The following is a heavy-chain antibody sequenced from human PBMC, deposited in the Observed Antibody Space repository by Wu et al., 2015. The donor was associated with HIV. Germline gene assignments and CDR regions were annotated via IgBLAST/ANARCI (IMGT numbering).Heavy chain of an antibody. J-gene: IGHJ4*02. Sequence: QVHLVQSGAEVKKPGASVKISCKASGYTFTGYYMHWVRQAPGQGLEWMGWINPNSGGVNFAQRFQGRVTMTRDSSINTAYMELSRLRSDDTAVYYCARADSTLGGGLNFDYWGQGTLVTVSS. CDR1: GYTFTGYY. CDR2: INPNSGGV. D-gene: IGHD3-16*01. V-gene: IGHV1-2*02. CDR3: ARADSTLGGGLNFDY.